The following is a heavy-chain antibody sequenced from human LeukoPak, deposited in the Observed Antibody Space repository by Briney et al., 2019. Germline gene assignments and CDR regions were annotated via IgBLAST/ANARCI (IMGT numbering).Heavy chain of an antibody. CDR3: ARAMVRGVIITAFDY. Sequence: VSVKVSCKASGYTFTGYYMHWVRQAPGQGLEWMGWINPNSGGTNYAQKFQGRVTLTRDTSISTAYMELSRLRSDDTAVYYCARAMVRGVIITAFDYWGQGTLVTVSS. CDR2: INPNSGGT. D-gene: IGHD3-10*01. V-gene: IGHV1-2*02. J-gene: IGHJ4*02. CDR1: GYTFTGYY.